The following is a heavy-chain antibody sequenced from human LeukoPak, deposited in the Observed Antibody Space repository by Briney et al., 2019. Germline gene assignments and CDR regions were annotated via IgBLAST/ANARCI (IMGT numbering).Heavy chain of an antibody. CDR1: GLTFSNFK. Sequence: GGSLRLSCAVSGLTFSNFKMNWVRQAPGKGLEWVSYISDSGRTTFYADSVKGRFTISRDNAKNSLYLQMSSLRAEDTAVYYCAGPQYQLLWEPLDYWGQGTLVTVSS. J-gene: IGHJ4*02. CDR3: AGPQYQLLWEPLDY. V-gene: IGHV3-48*03. CDR2: ISDSGRTT. D-gene: IGHD2-2*01.